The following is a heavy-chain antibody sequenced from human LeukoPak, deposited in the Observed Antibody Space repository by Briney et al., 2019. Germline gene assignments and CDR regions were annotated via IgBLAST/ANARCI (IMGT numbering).Heavy chain of an antibody. CDR1: GFTFSIYA. J-gene: IGHJ4*02. V-gene: IGHV3-30-3*02. Sequence: GSLRLSCAASGFTFSIYAMHWVRQAPGKGLDGVAVISYDETNKYYADFVKGRFTLSRDISKNILYLQMNSLRAEDTAVYYCAKSQYYYDSSGYSGFDYWGQGTLVTVSS. CDR2: ISYDETNK. CDR3: AKSQYYYDSSGYSGFDY. D-gene: IGHD3-22*01.